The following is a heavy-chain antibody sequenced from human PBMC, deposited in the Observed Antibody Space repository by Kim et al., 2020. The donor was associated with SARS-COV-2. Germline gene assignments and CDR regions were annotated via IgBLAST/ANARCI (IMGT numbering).Heavy chain of an antibody. CDR3: ARGFTIFGVVTLTASFDI. J-gene: IGHJ3*02. V-gene: IGHV3-21*01. CDR1: GFTFSSYS. Sequence: GGSLRLSCAASGFTFSSYSMNWVRQAPGKGLEWVSSISSSSSYIYYADSVKGRFTISRDNAKNSLYLQMNSLRAEDTAVYYCARGFTIFGVVTLTASFDIWGQGTMVTVSS. D-gene: IGHD3-3*01. CDR2: ISSSSSYI.